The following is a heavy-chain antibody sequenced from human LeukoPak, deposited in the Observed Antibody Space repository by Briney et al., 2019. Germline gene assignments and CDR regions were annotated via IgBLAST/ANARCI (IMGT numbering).Heavy chain of an antibody. V-gene: IGHV3-23*01. Sequence: GGSLRLSCAASGFTFSSYAMSWVRQAPGKGLEWVSAISGSGGSTYYADSVKGRFTISRDNSKNTVYLQMNSLRAEDTAVYYCAKDLLFGELFLTDRGDYWGQGTLVTVSS. CDR2: ISGSGGST. CDR3: AKDLLFGELFLTDRGDY. CDR1: GFTFSSYA. J-gene: IGHJ4*02. D-gene: IGHD3-10*01.